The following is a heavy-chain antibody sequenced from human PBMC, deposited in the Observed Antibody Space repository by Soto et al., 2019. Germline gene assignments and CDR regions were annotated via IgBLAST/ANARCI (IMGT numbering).Heavy chain of an antibody. V-gene: IGHV3-11*05. Sequence: QVQLVESGGGLVRPGGSLRLSCAASGFTFSDYYMTWIRQAPGKGLEWVSYITGSSDYTNYADSVTGRFTISRDNVKNSLYLQMNSLRAEDTAVYYCAREYYYGMDVWGQGTTVTVSS. CDR1: GFTFSDYY. CDR2: ITGSSDYT. CDR3: AREYYYGMDV. J-gene: IGHJ6*02.